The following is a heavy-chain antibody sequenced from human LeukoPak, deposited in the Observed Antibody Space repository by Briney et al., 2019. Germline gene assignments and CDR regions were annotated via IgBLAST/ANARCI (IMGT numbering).Heavy chain of an antibody. CDR1: GYTLTELS. Sequence: GASVKVSCKVSGYTLTELSMHWVRQAPGKGLEWMGGFDPEDGETIYAQKFQGRVTMTEDTSTDTAYMELSSLRSEDTAVYYCATKHHSLYGDHGAFDIWGQGTMVTVSS. V-gene: IGHV1-24*01. CDR2: FDPEDGET. CDR3: ATKHHSLYGDHGAFDI. J-gene: IGHJ3*02. D-gene: IGHD4-17*01.